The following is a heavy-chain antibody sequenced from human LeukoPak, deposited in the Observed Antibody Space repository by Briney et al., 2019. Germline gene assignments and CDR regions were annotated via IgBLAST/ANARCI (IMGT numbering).Heavy chain of an antibody. Sequence: GGSLRLSCAASGFTFSSYAMSWVRQAPGKGLEWVSAISGSGGSTYYADSVKGRFTISGDNSKNTLYLQMNSLRAEDTAVYYCAKDLGADYGGNSGNDYWGQGTLVTVSS. J-gene: IGHJ4*02. V-gene: IGHV3-23*01. D-gene: IGHD4-23*01. CDR3: AKDLGADYGGNSGNDY. CDR1: GFTFSSYA. CDR2: ISGSGGST.